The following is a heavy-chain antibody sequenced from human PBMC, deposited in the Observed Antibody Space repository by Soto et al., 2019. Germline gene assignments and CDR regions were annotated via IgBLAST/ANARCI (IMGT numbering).Heavy chain of an antibody. CDR3: ARVPGGRYFFDN. CDR2: INPSGGST. V-gene: IGHV1-46*01. Sequence: QVQLVQSGAEVKRPGASVKVSCKASGYTFTSSYIHWVRQAPGQGLGRMGVINPSGGSTTYAQKFEGRVTMTRDTSTSTVYMNLSSLRSDDTAAYYCARVPGGRYFFDNWCQGTLVTVSS. CDR1: GYTFTSSY. D-gene: IGHD3-16*01. J-gene: IGHJ4*02.